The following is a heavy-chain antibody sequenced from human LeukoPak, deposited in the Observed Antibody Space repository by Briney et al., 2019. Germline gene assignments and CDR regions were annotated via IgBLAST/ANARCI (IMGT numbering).Heavy chain of an antibody. D-gene: IGHD3-22*01. V-gene: IGHV3-30*02. J-gene: IGHJ3*02. CDR2: IRYDGSNK. CDR1: GFTFSSYG. CDR3: ARDLYYYDSSGYAFDI. Sequence: GGSLRLSCAASGFTFSSYGMHWVRQAPGKGLEWVAFIRYDGSNKYYADSVKGRFTISRDNAKNSLYLQMNSLRAEDTAVYYCARDLYYYDSSGYAFDIWGQGTMVTVSS.